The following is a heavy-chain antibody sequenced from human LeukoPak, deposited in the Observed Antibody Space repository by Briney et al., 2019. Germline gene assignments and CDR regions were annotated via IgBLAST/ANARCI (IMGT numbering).Heavy chain of an antibody. V-gene: IGHV1-8*03. D-gene: IGHD1-14*01. J-gene: IGHJ6*03. CDR1: GYTFTNYD. CDR2: MNPNSGNT. Sequence: ASVKVSCKASGYTFTNYDINWVRQATGQGLEWMGWMNPNSGNTGYAQKFQGRLTITRNTSISTAYMELNSLRSEDTAVYYCARVTGYFYYYMDVWGKGTTVTVSS. CDR3: ARVTGYFYYYMDV.